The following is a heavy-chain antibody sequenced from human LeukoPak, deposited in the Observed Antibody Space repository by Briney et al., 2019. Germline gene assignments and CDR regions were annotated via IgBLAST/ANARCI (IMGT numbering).Heavy chain of an antibody. V-gene: IGHV4-38-2*01. D-gene: IGHD4-17*01. J-gene: IGHJ4*02. CDR1: SYSISSGSY. CDR2: IFHSGNS. CDR3: ARVTYVDDMLYQYFDY. Sequence: PSETLSPTCAVASYSISSGSYWGWIRQSPGKGLEWVGSIFHSGNSYYNPSLKSRLTMSVDTSKNQFSLKLTSVTAADTALYYCARVTYVDDMLYQYFDYWGQGILVTVSS.